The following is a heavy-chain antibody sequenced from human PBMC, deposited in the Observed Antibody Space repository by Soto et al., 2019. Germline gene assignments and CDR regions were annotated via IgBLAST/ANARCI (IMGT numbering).Heavy chain of an antibody. CDR3: ARDIQSVGPRANDAFDV. V-gene: IGHV1-3*01. Sequence: QVQLVQSGAELKKPGASVNISCTASGFTFSDTLINWVRQVPGQGLEGMGWLNPDTGNTRYSETFQGRVTISRHPSASIAYLELSGLENEDTALYFCARDIQSVGPRANDAFDVWGQGTMITVSS. CDR2: LNPDTGNT. J-gene: IGHJ3*01. D-gene: IGHD5-18*01. CDR1: GFTFSDTL.